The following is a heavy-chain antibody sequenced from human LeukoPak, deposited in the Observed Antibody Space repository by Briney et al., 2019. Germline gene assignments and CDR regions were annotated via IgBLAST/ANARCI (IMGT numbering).Heavy chain of an antibody. CDR1: GFTFTSYW. J-gene: IGHJ4*02. CDR3: AGRRTGNGLEY. V-gene: IGHV3-74*01. D-gene: IGHD2-8*02. CDR2: ISGDGSST. Sequence: PGGSLRLSCAASGFTFTSYWMHWVRQAPGKGLVWVSRISGDGSSTVHADSVQGRFTISRDNAKNTLFLQMNSLRADDTAVYYCAGRRTGNGLEYWGQGALVTVSA.